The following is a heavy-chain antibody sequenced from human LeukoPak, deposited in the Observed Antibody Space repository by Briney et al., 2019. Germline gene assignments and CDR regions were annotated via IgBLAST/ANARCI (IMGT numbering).Heavy chain of an antibody. J-gene: IGHJ4*02. CDR1: GYTFTGYY. V-gene: IGHV1-2*02. CDR3: ARVRGYSSSSGFDY. CDR2: INPNSGGT. D-gene: IGHD6-6*01. Sequence: ASVKVSCKASGYTFTGYYMHWVRRAPGQGLEWMGWINPNSGGTNYAQKFQGRVTMTRDTSISTAYMELSRLRSDDTAVYYCARVRGYSSSSGFDYWGQGTLVTVSS.